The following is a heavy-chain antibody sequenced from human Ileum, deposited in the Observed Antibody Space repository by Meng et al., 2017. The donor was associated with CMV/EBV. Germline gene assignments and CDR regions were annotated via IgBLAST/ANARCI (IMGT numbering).Heavy chain of an antibody. V-gene: IGHV3-48*03. CDR2: INFGASNI. D-gene: IGHD1-26*01. Sequence: GESLKISCVASGFTFSAYEFDWVRQAPGKGLEWLAHINFGASNIYYADSIKGRFTIYRDDDKSSLYLDMSSLRDDDTAVYYCARELPATWEPFDYWGRGTRVTGAS. CDR1: GFTFSAYE. CDR3: ARELPATWEPFDY. J-gene: IGHJ4*01.